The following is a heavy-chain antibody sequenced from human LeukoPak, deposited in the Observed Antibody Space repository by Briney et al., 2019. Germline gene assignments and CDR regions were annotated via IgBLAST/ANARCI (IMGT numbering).Heavy chain of an antibody. CDR1: GGTFSSYA. CDR3: ARGEPYYYDSSGNNGDAFDI. D-gene: IGHD3-22*01. CDR2: IIPIFGTA. V-gene: IGHV1-69*05. Sequence: SVKVSCKASGGTFSSYAISWVRQAPGQGLEWMGGIIPIFGTANYAQKFQGRVTITTSESTSTADMELSSLRAEDTAVYYCARGEPYYYDSSGNNGDAFDIWGQGTMVTVSS. J-gene: IGHJ3*02.